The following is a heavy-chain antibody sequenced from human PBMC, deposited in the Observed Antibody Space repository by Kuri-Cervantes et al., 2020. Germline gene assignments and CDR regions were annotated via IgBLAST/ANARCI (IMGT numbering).Heavy chain of an antibody. V-gene: IGHV4-34*01. CDR2: INHSGST. Sequence: ESLKISCTVSGGSISSYYWSWIRQPPGKGLEWIGEINHSGSTNYNPSLKSRVTISVDTSKNQFSLKLSSVTAADTAVYYCARRGGSGYYRTRPFDYWGQGTLVTVSS. CDR1: GGSISSYY. J-gene: IGHJ4*02. CDR3: ARRGGSGYYRTRPFDY. D-gene: IGHD3-22*01.